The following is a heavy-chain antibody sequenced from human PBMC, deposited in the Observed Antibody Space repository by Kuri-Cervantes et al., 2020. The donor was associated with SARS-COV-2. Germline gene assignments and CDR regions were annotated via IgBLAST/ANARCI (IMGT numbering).Heavy chain of an antibody. CDR2: IYSTGST. J-gene: IGHJ5*02. Sequence: SDTLSLTCTVSGGSLNNYYWSWIRQSAGKGLEWIGRIYSTGSTDYDPSLRGRVTMSLDTSKSQFSLKLSSVTAADTAIYYCARGGQGLDPWGQGNLVNGSS. V-gene: IGHV4-4*07. D-gene: IGHD3-16*01. CDR3: ARGGQGLDP. CDR1: GGSLNNYY.